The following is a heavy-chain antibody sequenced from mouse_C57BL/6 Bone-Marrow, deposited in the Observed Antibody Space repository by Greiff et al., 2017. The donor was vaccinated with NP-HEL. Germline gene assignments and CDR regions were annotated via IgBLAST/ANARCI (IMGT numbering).Heavy chain of an antibody. CDR3: ASSDYYGHWYFDV. V-gene: IGHV5-9*01. CDR2: ISGGGGNT. Sequence: EVQLVESGGGLVKPGGSLKLSCAASGFTFSSYTMSWVRQTPEKRLEWVATISGGGGNTYYPDSVKGRFTISRDNAKNTLYLQMSSLRSEDTALYYCASSDYYGHWYFDVWGTGTTVTVSS. D-gene: IGHD1-1*01. CDR1: GFTFSSYT. J-gene: IGHJ1*03.